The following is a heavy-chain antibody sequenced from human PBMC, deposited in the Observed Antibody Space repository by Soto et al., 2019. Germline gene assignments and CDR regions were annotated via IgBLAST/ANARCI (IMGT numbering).Heavy chain of an antibody. J-gene: IGHJ4*02. CDR1: GGSVSSGSYY. CDR2: IYYSGST. CDR3: ARQPRLRYFDWLLPDFDY. V-gene: IGHV4-61*01. Sequence: KTSETLSLTCTVSGGSVSSGSYYWSWIRQPPGKGLEWIGYIYYSGSTNYNPSLKSRVTISVDTSKNQFSLKLSSVTAADTAVYYCARQPRLRYFDWLLPDFDYWGQGTLVTVSS. D-gene: IGHD3-9*01.